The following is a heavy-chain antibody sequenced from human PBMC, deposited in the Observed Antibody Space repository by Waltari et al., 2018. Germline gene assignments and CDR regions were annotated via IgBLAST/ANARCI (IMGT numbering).Heavy chain of an antibody. CDR3: ARLRREYDYDGMDV. V-gene: IGHV4-59*01. Sequence: QVQLQESGPGLVKPSETLSLTCSVSGSSISLYYWNWIRQSPGKGLEWIGNVYYTGRTNYNPWLKSRVIISVDTSKSQFSLMLRSVTAADTATYYCARLRREYDYDGMDVWGQGTAITVSS. J-gene: IGHJ6*02. CDR1: GSSISLYY. CDR2: VYYTGRT.